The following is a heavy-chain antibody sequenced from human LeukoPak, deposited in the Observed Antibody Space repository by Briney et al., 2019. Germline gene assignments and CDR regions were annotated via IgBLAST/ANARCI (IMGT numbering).Heavy chain of an antibody. CDR2: INSDGSST. D-gene: IGHD2-2*01. CDR3: AREKDIVVVPAVELDY. CDR1: GFNFSSYW. Sequence: AGGSLRLSCAASGFNFSSYWMHWFRQAPEKGLVGVSRINSDGSSTSYADSVKGRFTISRDNVKNTLYLQMNSLRAEDTAVYYCAREKDIVVVPAVELDYWGQGILVTVSS. V-gene: IGHV3-74*01. J-gene: IGHJ4*02.